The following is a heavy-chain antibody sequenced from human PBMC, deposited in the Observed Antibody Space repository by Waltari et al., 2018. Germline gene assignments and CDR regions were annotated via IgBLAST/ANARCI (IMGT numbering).Heavy chain of an antibody. V-gene: IGHV4-59*01. D-gene: IGHD3-3*01. J-gene: IGHJ5*02. Sequence: QVQLQESGPGLVKPSETLSLTCTGSGGSISRYYWRWIRQPPGTGLEWIGYIYYSGSTNYNPSLKSRVTISVDTSKNQFSLKLSSVTAADTAVYYCARQATIFGVVITGANWFDPWGQGTLVTVSS. CDR3: ARQATIFGVVITGANWFDP. CDR2: IYYSGST. CDR1: GGSISRYY.